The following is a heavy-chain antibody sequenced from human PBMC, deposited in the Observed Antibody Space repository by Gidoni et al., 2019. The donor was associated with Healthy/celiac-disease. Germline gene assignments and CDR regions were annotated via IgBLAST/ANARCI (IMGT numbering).Heavy chain of an antibody. CDR2: IWYDGSNK. Sequence: QVQLVESGGGVVQPGRSLRLSCAASGFTFSSYGMPWVRQAPGKGLEWVAVIWYDGSNKYYADSVKGRFTISRDNSKNTLYLQMNSLRAEDTAVYYCARDPKMGYYGMDVWGQGTTVTVSS. V-gene: IGHV3-33*01. D-gene: IGHD3-16*01. CDR3: ARDPKMGYYGMDV. CDR1: GFTFSSYG. J-gene: IGHJ6*02.